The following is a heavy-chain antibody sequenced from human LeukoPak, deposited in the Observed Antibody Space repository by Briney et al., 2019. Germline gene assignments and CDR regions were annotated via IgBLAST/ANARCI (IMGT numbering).Heavy chain of an antibody. CDR1: GFPFSDFA. V-gene: IGHV3-23*01. CDR3: AKFEGALLGNYYMDV. Sequence: GGSLGLSCAVSGFPFSDFAMSWVRQAPGKGLEWVSTISGGGDNTYSADSVKGRFTISRDNSKNTLFLQMVSLRAEDTAVYYCAKFEGALLGNYYMDVWGKGTTVTVSS. CDR2: ISGGGDNT. J-gene: IGHJ6*03.